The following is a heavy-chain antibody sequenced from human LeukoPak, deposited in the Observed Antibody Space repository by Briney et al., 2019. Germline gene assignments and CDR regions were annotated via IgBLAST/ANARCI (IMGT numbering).Heavy chain of an antibody. CDR3: ARPSFSSGSYFDY. CDR2: IKHDGSEK. V-gene: IGHV3-7*01. J-gene: IGHJ4*02. CDR1: GFTFSTYW. Sequence: GGSLRLSCAASGFTFSTYWMSWVRQAPGKGLGWVANIKHDGSEKYYVDSVKGRFTISRDNAKNSLYLQMNSLRAEDTAVYFCARPSFSSGSYFDYWGQGTLVTVSS. D-gene: IGHD3-22*01.